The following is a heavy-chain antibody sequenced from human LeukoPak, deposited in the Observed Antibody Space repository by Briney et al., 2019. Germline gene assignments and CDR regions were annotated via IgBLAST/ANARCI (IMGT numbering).Heavy chain of an antibody. D-gene: IGHD1-26*01. J-gene: IGHJ4*02. CDR3: AKSPHWELPDY. Sequence: GGSLRLSCAASGSTFSNYAMSWVRQAPGRGLEWVSGISGSDSRTYYADSVKGRFTISRDNSKNTLYLQMNNLRSEDTAVYYCAKSPHWELPDYWGQGTLVTVSS. CDR2: ISGSDSRT. V-gene: IGHV3-23*01. CDR1: GSTFSNYA.